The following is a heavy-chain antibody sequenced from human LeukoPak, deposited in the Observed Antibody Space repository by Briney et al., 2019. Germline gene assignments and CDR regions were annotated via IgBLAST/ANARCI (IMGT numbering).Heavy chain of an antibody. Sequence: GGSLRLSCAASGFTFSNYGMHWVRQAPGKGLEWVAVISYDGSDKNYADSVKGRFTISRDDSKNTLYLQMNSLRVEDAAVYYCAKQMSTVTFTPFDYWGQGTLVTVSS. CDR1: GFTFSNYG. J-gene: IGHJ4*02. D-gene: IGHD3-16*01. CDR2: ISYDGSDK. CDR3: AKQMSTVTFTPFDY. V-gene: IGHV3-30*18.